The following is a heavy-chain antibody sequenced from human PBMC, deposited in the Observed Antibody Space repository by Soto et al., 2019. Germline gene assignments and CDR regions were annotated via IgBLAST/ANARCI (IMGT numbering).Heavy chain of an antibody. CDR2: IYYSGST. CDR1: GGSISSGDYY. CDR3: ARWWSGSRQGFDT. J-gene: IGHJ5*02. V-gene: IGHV4-31*03. Sequence: QVQLQESGPGLVKPSQTLSLTCTVSGGSISSGDYYWSWIRQHQGQGLEWIGYIYYSGSTSYNPSLKSRVIISVNESKNQFSLKLSSVTAADTAVYFCARWWSGSRQGFDTWGQGTLVTVSS. D-gene: IGHD3-3*01.